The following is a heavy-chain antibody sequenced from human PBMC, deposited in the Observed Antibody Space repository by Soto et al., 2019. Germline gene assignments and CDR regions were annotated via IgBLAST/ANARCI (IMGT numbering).Heavy chain of an antibody. CDR3: ASDPYYYASEY. CDR1: GFTFSDSY. J-gene: IGHJ4*02. V-gene: IGHV3-11*01. D-gene: IGHD3-10*01. CDR2: ISGSGETI. Sequence: QVHLVESGGGLVKPGGSLRLSCAASGFTFSDSYMTWIRQAPGKGLEWVSYISGSGETIYYADSVKGRFTVSRDNAKNSLYLQMNSLRAEDTAVYYCASDPYYYASEYWGQGTLVTVSS.